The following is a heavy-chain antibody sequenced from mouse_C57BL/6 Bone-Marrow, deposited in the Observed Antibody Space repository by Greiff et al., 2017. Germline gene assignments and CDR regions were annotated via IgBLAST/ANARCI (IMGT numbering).Heavy chain of an antibody. CDR3: ATFSYYGSSLYWYFDV. CDR1: GFNIKDYY. V-gene: IGHV14-1*01. Sequence: VQLQQSGAELVRPGASVKLSCTASGFNIKDYYMHWVKQRPEQGLEWIGRIDPEDGDTDYAPKFQGKATMTADTYSNTAYLQLSILTSEDTAVXYDATFSYYGSSLYWYFDVWGTGTTVTVSS. CDR2: IDPEDGDT. D-gene: IGHD1-1*01. J-gene: IGHJ1*03.